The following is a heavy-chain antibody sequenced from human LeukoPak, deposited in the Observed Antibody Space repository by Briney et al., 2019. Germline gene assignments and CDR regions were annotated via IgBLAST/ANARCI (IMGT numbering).Heavy chain of an antibody. D-gene: IGHD1-26*01. CDR3: AKGLVEWELSTGIDY. J-gene: IGHJ4*02. CDR2: ISGSGGST. CDR1: GFTFSSYA. Sequence: GGSLRLSCAASGFTFSSYAMSWVRHAPGKGLEWVSAISGSGGSTYYADSVKGRFTISRDNSKNTLYLQMNSLRAEDTAVYYCAKGLVEWELSTGIDYWGQGTLVTVSS. V-gene: IGHV3-23*01.